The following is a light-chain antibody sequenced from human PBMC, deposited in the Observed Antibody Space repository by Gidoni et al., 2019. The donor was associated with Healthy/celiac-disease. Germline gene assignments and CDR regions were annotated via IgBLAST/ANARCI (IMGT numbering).Light chain of an antibody. J-gene: IGKJ1*01. CDR2: KAS. CDR1: QSISSW. V-gene: IGKV1-5*03. CDR3: QQYNTISWT. Sequence: DIQMTQSPSTLSASVGDRVTITCRASQSISSWLAWYQQKPGKAPKLLIYKASSLESGVPSRFSGSVSGTEFTLTISSLQPDDFATYYCQQYNTISWTFGQGTKVEIK.